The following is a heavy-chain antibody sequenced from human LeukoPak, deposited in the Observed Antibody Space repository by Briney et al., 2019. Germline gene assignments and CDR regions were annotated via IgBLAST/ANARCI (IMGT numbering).Heavy chain of an antibody. J-gene: IGHJ4*02. CDR1: GGSISSGGYY. CDR2: IYYSGST. D-gene: IGHD3-10*01. Sequence: SQTLSLTCTVSGGSISSGGYYWSWIRQHPGKGLEWIGYIYYSGSTYYNPSLKSRVTISVDTSKNQFSLKLSSVTAADTAVYYCAREGYYGSGSYFYGPDYWGQGTLVTVSS. CDR3: AREGYYGSGSYFYGPDY. V-gene: IGHV4-31*03.